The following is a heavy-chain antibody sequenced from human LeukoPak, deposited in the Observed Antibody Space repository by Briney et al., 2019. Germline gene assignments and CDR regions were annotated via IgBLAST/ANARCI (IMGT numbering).Heavy chain of an antibody. CDR2: IYYSGIT. D-gene: IGHD6-19*01. CDR1: GGSISRSSYY. V-gene: IGHV4-39*01. Sequence: SETLSLTCTVSGGSISRSSYYWGWIRQPPGKGLEWIGTIYYSGITYYNPSLKSRVTISVDTSKNQFSMKVSSVTAAETAVYYRARTHIRLPLAGFDYWGQGTLVAVSS. CDR3: ARTHIRLPLAGFDY. J-gene: IGHJ4*02.